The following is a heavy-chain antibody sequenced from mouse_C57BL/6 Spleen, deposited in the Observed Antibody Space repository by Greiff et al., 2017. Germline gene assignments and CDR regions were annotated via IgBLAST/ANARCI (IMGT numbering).Heavy chain of an antibody. CDR1: GYSFTDYN. D-gene: IGHD1-2*01. V-gene: IGHV1-39*01. Sequence: EVQLQQSGPELVKPGASVKISCKASGYSFTDYNMNWVKQSTGKSLEWIGEINPNNGSTSYNQKFKGKATLTVDTSSSTAYMQLTSLTSEDSAVYYCAAPLNWGQGTLVTVAA. CDR3: AAPLN. CDR2: INPNNGST. J-gene: IGHJ3*01.